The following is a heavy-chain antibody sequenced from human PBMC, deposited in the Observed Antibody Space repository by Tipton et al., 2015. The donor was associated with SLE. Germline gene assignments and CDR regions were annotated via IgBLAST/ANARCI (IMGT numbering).Heavy chain of an antibody. J-gene: IGHJ6*02. Sequence: SLRLSCAASGFTVSSNYMSWVRQAPGKGLEWVSVIYSGGSTYYADSVKGRFTISRDNSKNTLYLQMNSLRAEDTAVYYCARDPYSSSSTGYYGMDVWGQGTTVTVSS. CDR3: ARDPYSSSSTGYYGMDV. V-gene: IGHV3-53*05. CDR2: IYSGGST. D-gene: IGHD6-13*01. CDR1: GFTVSSNY.